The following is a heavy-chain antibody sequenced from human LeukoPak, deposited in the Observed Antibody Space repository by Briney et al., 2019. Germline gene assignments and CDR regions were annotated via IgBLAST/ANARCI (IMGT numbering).Heavy chain of an antibody. CDR1: GFTFSTYA. Sequence: GGSLRLSCATSGFTFSTYAMSWVRQAPGKGLEWVSGLSGDVGANTYYADSVKGRFTISRDNSKNTVYLQMNSLRAEDTAVYYCATETDDYWGQGTLVTVSS. CDR3: ATETDDY. CDR2: LSGDVGANT. V-gene: IGHV3-23*01. J-gene: IGHJ4*02. D-gene: IGHD2-21*02.